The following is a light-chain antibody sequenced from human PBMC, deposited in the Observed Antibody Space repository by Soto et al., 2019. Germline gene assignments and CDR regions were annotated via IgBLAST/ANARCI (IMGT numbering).Light chain of an antibody. J-gene: IGKJ1*01. CDR3: QQYNNWPWT. Sequence: EIVMTQSPATLSVSPGGRATLSCRASQTISDTLAWYQQKPGQAPRLLIHGASTRANGFPARFSGSGSGTDFTLTISSLQSEDFAVYYCQQYNNWPWTFGQGTKVEIK. CDR2: GAS. CDR1: QTISDT. V-gene: IGKV3-15*01.